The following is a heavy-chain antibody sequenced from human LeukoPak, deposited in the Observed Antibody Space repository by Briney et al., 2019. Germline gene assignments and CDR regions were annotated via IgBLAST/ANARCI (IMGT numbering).Heavy chain of an antibody. J-gene: IGHJ5*02. V-gene: IGHV4-34*12. D-gene: IGHD5-24*01. CDR2: IFHGGSP. CDR1: GGSFSDYY. Sequence: SETLSLTCAVYGGSFSDYYWIWIRQPPGKGLEWIGEIFHGGSPNCNPSLKSRVTTSVDTSKNQFSLKLTSVTAADTAMYYCARYKFHNYFDPWGQGTLVVVSS. CDR3: ARYKFHNYFDP.